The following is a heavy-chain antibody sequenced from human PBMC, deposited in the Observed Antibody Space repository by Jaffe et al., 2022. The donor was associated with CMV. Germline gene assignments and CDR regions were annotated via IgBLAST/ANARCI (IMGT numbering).Heavy chain of an antibody. V-gene: IGHV3-33*08. CDR1: GFTFSSYG. CDR3: ARAHDYGDYEREYYYYYMDV. J-gene: IGHJ6*03. D-gene: IGHD4-17*01. CDR2: IWYDGSNK. Sequence: QVQLVESGGGVVQPGRSLRLSCAASGFTFSSYGMHWVRQAPGKGLEWVAVIWYDGSNKYYADSVKGRFTISRDNSKNTLYLQMNSLRAEDTAVYYCARAHDYGDYEREYYYYYMDVWGKGTTVTVSS.